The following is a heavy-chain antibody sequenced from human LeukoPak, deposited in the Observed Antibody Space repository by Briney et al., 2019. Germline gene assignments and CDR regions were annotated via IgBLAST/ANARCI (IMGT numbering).Heavy chain of an antibody. CDR2: IYSGGST. CDR3: AKTTYCGVDCYSWYFDY. D-gene: IGHD2-21*02. V-gene: IGHV3-66*01. Sequence: PGGSLRLSCAASGFTVSSNYMSWVRQAPGKGLEWVSVIYSGGSTYYADSVKGRFTISRDNSKNTLYFQMNSLRAEDTAIHHCAKTTYCGVDCYSWYFDYWGQGTLVTVSS. CDR1: GFTVSSNY. J-gene: IGHJ4*02.